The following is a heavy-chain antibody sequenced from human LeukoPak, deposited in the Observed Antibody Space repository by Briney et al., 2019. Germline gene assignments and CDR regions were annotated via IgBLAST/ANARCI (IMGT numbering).Heavy chain of an antibody. CDR2: ISSSSSYI. CDR1: GFTFSSYS. J-gene: IGHJ4*02. Sequence: GGSPRLSCAASGFTFSSYSMNWVRQAPGKGLEWVSSISSSSSYIYYADSVKGRFTISRDNAKNSLYLQMNSLRAEDTAVYYCARDWGENYDFWSGFDYWGQGTLVTVSS. CDR3: ARDWGENYDFWSGFDY. D-gene: IGHD3-3*01. V-gene: IGHV3-21*01.